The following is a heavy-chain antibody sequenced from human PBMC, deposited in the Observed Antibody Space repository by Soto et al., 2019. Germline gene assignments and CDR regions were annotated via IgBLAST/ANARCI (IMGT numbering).Heavy chain of an antibody. CDR2: IPSSGLSV. Sequence: QVQLVESGGDLVKPGGSLRLSCAASGFTFSDYYMAWIRQTPGKGLEWVSYIPSSGLSVYYADSVKGRFTTSRDNVKNSLYLQMSSLTVDDSAIYYCARVSRGSSWTGNWFDPWGQGTLVTVSS. CDR1: GFTFSDYY. D-gene: IGHD6-13*01. J-gene: IGHJ5*02. V-gene: IGHV3-11*01. CDR3: ARVSRGSSWTGNWFDP.